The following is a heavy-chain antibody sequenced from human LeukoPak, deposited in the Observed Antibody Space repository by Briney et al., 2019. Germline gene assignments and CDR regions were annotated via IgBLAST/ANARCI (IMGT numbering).Heavy chain of an antibody. CDR1: GGTFSSYA. Sequence: SVKVSCKASGGTFSSYAISWVRQAPGQGLEWMGGIIPIFGTANYAQKFQGRVTITTDESTSTAYMELSSLRSEDTAVYYCARVSDYYDSSGYYSRSHAFDIWGQGTMVTVSS. V-gene: IGHV1-69*05. CDR3: ARVSDYYDSSGYYSRSHAFDI. CDR2: IIPIFGTA. D-gene: IGHD3-22*01. J-gene: IGHJ3*02.